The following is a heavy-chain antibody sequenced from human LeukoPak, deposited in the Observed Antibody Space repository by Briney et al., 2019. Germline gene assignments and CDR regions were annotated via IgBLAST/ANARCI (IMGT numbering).Heavy chain of an antibody. V-gene: IGHV3-48*01. CDR3: ASYGDYSPFDY. J-gene: IGHJ4*02. CDR2: ISSSSSTI. CDR1: GFTFSSYR. D-gene: IGHD4-17*01. Sequence: GGSLRLSCAASGFTFSSYRMNWVRQAPGKGLEWVSYISSSSSTIYYADSVKGRFTISRDNAKNSLYLQMNSLRAEDTAVYYCASYGDYSPFDYWGQGTLVTVSS.